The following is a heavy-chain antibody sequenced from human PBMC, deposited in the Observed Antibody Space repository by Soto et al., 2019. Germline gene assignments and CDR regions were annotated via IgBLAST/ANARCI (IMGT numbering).Heavy chain of an antibody. Sequence: QVQLVQSGAEVKKPGSSVKVSCKASGGTFSSYAISWVRQAPGQGLEWMGGIIPIFGTANYAQKFQGRVTITADESTSTAYMELSSLRSEDTAVYYCAREEGYCSGGSCYTDAFDIWGQGTMVTVSS. CDR2: IIPIFGTA. J-gene: IGHJ3*02. CDR1: GGTFSSYA. V-gene: IGHV1-69*01. CDR3: AREEGYCSGGSCYTDAFDI. D-gene: IGHD2-15*01.